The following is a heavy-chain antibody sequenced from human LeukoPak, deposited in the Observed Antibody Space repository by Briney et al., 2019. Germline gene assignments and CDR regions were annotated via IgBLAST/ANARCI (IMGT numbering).Heavy chain of an antibody. CDR1: GGSISSGGYY. V-gene: IGHV4-31*03. CDR2: IYYSGST. D-gene: IGHD2/OR15-2a*01. CDR3: ARDPRRGRKYHDAFDI. J-gene: IGHJ3*02. Sequence: PSQTLSLTCTVSGGSISSGGYYWSWIRQHPGKGLEWIGYIYYSGSTYYNPSLKSRVTISVDTSKNQFSLKLSSVTAADTAVYYCARDPRRGRKYHDAFDIWGQGTMVTVSS.